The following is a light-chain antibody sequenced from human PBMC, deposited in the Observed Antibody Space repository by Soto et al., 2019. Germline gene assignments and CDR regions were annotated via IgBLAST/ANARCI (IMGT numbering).Light chain of an antibody. CDR3: LQHNSYPSIT. CDR1: QSVSDK. V-gene: IGKV3-15*01. J-gene: IGKJ5*01. CDR2: DTV. Sequence: EIMMTQSPDTLSVSPGERASLSCRASQSVSDKVAWYQQTSGQPPKLLIHDTVSRAAGVPGRFSGSGSGAEFTLTISSLQPEDFATYYCLQHNSYPSITFGQGTRLEIK.